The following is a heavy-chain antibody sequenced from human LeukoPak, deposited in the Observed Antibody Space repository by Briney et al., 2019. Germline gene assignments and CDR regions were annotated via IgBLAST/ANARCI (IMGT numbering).Heavy chain of an antibody. CDR3: ARNTGAGFWSGYSDYYYGMDV. CDR2: IKQDGSEK. J-gene: IGHJ6*02. D-gene: IGHD3-3*01. Sequence: PGGSLRLSCAASGFTFSSYWMSWVRQAPGKGLEWVANIKQDGSEKYYVDSVKGRFTISRDNAKNSLYLQMNSLRAEDTAVYYCARNTGAGFWSGYSDYYYGMDVWGQGTTVTVSS. CDR1: GFTFSSYW. V-gene: IGHV3-7*03.